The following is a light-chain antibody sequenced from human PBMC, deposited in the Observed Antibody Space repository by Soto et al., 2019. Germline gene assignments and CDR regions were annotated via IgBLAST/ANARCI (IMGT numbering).Light chain of an antibody. CDR2: GAS. J-gene: IGKJ1*01. CDR1: QSVSSN. Sequence: EIVMTQSPATLSVSPGERATRSCRASQSVSSNLAWYQQKPGQAPRLLIYGASTRATGIPARFSGSGSGTEFTLTISSLQSEDFAVYYCQQYNNWSWTFGQGKKVEIK. V-gene: IGKV3-15*01. CDR3: QQYNNWSWT.